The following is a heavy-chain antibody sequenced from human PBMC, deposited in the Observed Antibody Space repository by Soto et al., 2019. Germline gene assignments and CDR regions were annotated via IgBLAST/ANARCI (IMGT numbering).Heavy chain of an antibody. CDR3: ARGSGLTYFDY. D-gene: IGHD3-10*01. V-gene: IGHV1-3*01. CDR2: ISAGNGNT. Sequence: ASVKVSCKASGYTFTSYGISWVRQAPGQRLEWMGWISAGNGNTKYSQKFQGRVTITRDTSASTAYMEPSSLRSEDTAVYYCARGSGLTYFDYWGQGTLVTVSS. CDR1: GYTFTSYG. J-gene: IGHJ4*02.